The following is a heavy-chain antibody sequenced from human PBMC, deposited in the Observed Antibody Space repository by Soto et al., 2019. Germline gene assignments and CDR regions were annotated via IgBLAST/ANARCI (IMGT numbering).Heavy chain of an antibody. Sequence: EVQLLESGGGLVQPGGSLRLSCAASGFTFSSYAMSWVRQAPGKGLEWVSAISGSGGSTYYADSVKGRFTISRDNSKNTLYMQMNSLRAEDTAVYYCAKSHGRGMRGYSYGCFDYWGQGPLVTVSS. V-gene: IGHV3-23*01. CDR3: AKSHGRGMRGYSYGCFDY. J-gene: IGHJ4*02. CDR2: ISGSGGST. D-gene: IGHD5-18*01. CDR1: GFTFSSYA.